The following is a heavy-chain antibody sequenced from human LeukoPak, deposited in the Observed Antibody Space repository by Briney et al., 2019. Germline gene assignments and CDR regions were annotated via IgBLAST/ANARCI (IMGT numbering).Heavy chain of an antibody. CDR1: GGSISSYY. D-gene: IGHD2-21*02. V-gene: IGHV4-59*01. J-gene: IGHJ4*02. Sequence: SETLSLTCTVSGGSISSYYWSWIRQPPGKGLEWIGYIYYSGSTNYNPSLKSRVTISVDTSKSQFSLKLSSVTAADTAVYYCASSYCGGDCSIDYWGQGTLVTVSS. CDR3: ASSYCGGDCSIDY. CDR2: IYYSGST.